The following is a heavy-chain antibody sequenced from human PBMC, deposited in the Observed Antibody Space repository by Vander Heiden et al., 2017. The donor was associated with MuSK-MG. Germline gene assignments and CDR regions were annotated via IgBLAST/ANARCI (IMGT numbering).Heavy chain of an antibody. J-gene: IGHJ1*01. CDR1: GFSLSKAKMV. V-gene: IGHV2-26*01. CDR3: ARILPGGYYVSQSWDIQH. CDR2: ISSNEEK. D-gene: IGHD3-10*01. Sequence: QVHLKEPGPVLVTPTATLEPACTVSGFSLSKAKMVRSWICQPTGKALEGLAHISSNEEKTNSTSLMSRFTISKDTSKSQVVLTMPNMDPFDTATYYCARILPGGYYVSQSWDIQHWGQGTLVTVSS.